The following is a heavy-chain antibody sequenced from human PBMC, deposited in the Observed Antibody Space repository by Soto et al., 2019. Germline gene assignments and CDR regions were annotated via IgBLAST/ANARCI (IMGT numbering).Heavy chain of an antibody. CDR1: GFTFSIYG. D-gene: IGHD2-15*01. CDR2: ISYDGSNK. V-gene: IGHV3-30*03. Sequence: PGGSLRLSCAASGFTFSIYGMHWFRQAPGKGLEWVAVISYDGSNKYYADSVKGRFTISRDNSKNTLYLQMNSLRAEDTAVYYCAIAPPGSCSGGSCHSDWYFDLWGRGTRVTVSS. CDR3: AIAPPGSCSGGSCHSDWYFDL. J-gene: IGHJ2*01.